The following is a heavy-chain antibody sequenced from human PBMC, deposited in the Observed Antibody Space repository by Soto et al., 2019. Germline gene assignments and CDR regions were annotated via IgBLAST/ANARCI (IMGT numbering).Heavy chain of an antibody. CDR3: ARGEVVAAQH. Sequence: SETLSLTCAVSGGSISSGGYSWSWIRQPPGKGLEWIGYIYHSGSTYYNPSLKSRVTISVDRSKNQFSLKLSSVTAADTAVYYCARGEVVAAQHWGQGTLVTVSS. D-gene: IGHD2-15*01. V-gene: IGHV4-30-2*01. J-gene: IGHJ4*02. CDR2: IYHSGST. CDR1: GGSISSGGYS.